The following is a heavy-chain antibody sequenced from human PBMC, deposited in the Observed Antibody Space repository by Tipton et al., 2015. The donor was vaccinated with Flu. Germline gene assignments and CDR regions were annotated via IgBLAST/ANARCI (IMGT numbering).Heavy chain of an antibody. D-gene: IGHD3-10*01. V-gene: IGHV3-23*01. CDR3: AKGLWVLWFGD. CDR1: GFTFSTYA. CDR2: VSSSGGNT. Sequence: SLRLSCAASGFTFSTYAMSWVRQAPGKGLEWVSSVSSSGGNTYYADSVKGRFIISRDNSKTTLYLQMNSLRAEDTAVYYCAKGLWVLWFGDWGQGTLVTVSS. J-gene: IGHJ4*02.